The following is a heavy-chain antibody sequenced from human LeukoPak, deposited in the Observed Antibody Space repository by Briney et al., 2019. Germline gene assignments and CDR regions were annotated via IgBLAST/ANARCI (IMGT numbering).Heavy chain of an antibody. CDR3: ATEGIAVAGTPY. CDR2: FDPEDGET. Sequence: APVKVSCKVSGYTLTELSMHWVRQAPGKGLERMGGFDPEDGETIYAQKFQGRVTMTEDTSTDTAYMELSSLRSEDTAVYYCATEGIAVAGTPYWGQGTLVTVSS. CDR1: GYTLTELS. J-gene: IGHJ4*02. D-gene: IGHD6-19*01. V-gene: IGHV1-24*01.